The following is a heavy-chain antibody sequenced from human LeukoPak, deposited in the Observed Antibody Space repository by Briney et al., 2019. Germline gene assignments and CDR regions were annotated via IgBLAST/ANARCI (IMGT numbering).Heavy chain of an antibody. J-gene: IGHJ4*02. Sequence: GGSLRLSCAASGFTFSSYWMTWVRQAPGKGLEWVANIKQDGSEKYYVDSVKGRFTISRDNAKNSLYLQMNSLRAEDTAVYYCARDLRRYCSSTSCYIGSYFDYWGQGTLVTVSS. D-gene: IGHD2-2*02. V-gene: IGHV3-7*03. CDR2: IKQDGSEK. CDR1: GFTFSSYW. CDR3: ARDLRRYCSSTSCYIGSYFDY.